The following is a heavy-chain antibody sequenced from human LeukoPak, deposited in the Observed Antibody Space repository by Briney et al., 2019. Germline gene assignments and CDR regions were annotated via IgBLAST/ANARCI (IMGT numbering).Heavy chain of an antibody. J-gene: IGHJ4*02. D-gene: IGHD3-22*01. CDR1: EATFTNHW. CDR3: ARSGYYYDSSGYYPD. CDR2: IYPGDSDT. V-gene: IGHV5-51*01. Sequence: GESLKISCKGSEATFTNHWIGWVRQMPGKGLEWMGIIYPGDSDTRYSPSFQGQVTISADRSISTAFLQWSSLKASDTAMYYCARSGYYYDSSGYYPDWGQGTLVTVSS.